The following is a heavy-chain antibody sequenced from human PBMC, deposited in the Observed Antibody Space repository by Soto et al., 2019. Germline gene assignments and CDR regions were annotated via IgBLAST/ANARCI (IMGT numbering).Heavy chain of an antibody. CDR1: GGFTSTNNW. V-gene: IGHV4-4*02. D-gene: IGHD3-10*01. CDR2: AYHSGST. CDR3: ARSPPSSYYGGSGTFDY. J-gene: IGHJ4*02. Sequence: SETLSLTCAVSGGFTSTNNWWNWVRQPPGKGLEWIGDAYHSGSTEYNPSLKSRVSISVDKSKNQISLKLTSATAADTAVYYCARSPPSSYYGGSGTFDYWGQGTLVTVSS.